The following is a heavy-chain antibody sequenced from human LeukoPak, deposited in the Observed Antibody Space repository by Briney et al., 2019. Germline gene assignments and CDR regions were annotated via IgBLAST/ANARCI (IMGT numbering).Heavy chain of an antibody. D-gene: IGHD6-13*01. CDR2: IRSKAYGGTT. V-gene: IGHV3-49*04. Sequence: GGSLRLSCTASGFTFGGYAMSWVRQAPGKGLEWVGFIRSKAYGGTTEYAASVKGRFTISRDDSKSIAYLQMNSLKTEDTAVYYCTRGSTRARIAAAGTVHWGQGTLVTVSS. CDR1: GFTFGGYA. CDR3: TRGSTRARIAAAGTVH. J-gene: IGHJ4*02.